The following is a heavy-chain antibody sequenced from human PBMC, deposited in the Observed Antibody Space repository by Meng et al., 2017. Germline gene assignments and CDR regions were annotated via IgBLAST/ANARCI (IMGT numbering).Heavy chain of an antibody. J-gene: IGHJ4*02. D-gene: IGHD6-25*01. Sequence: VQLGEAGAEVKKPGASLKVSCKPSGYTFTGYYMHWVRQAPGQGLEWMGRINPNSGGTNYAQKFQGRVTMTRDTSISTAYMELSRLRSDDTAMYYCARDEDISAAGKLFGDYWGQGTLVTVSS. CDR1: GYTFTGYY. V-gene: IGHV1-2*06. CDR3: ARDEDISAAGKLFGDY. CDR2: INPNSGGT.